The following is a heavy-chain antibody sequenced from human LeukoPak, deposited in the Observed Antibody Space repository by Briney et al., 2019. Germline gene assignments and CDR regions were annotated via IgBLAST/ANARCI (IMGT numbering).Heavy chain of an antibody. V-gene: IGHV3-20*04. D-gene: IGHD1-7*01. CDR1: GFTFDDYG. Sequence: GGSLRLSCAASGFTFDDYGMSWVRQAPGKGLKWVSGINWNGGSAGYADSVKGRFTISRDSAKNSLYLQMNSLRAEDTALYYCARAGLYNWNYEGTAYFDYWGQGTLVTVSS. CDR2: INWNGGSA. J-gene: IGHJ4*02. CDR3: ARAGLYNWNYEGTAYFDY.